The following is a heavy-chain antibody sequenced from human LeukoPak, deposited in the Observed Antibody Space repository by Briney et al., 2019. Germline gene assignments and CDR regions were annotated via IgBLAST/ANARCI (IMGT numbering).Heavy chain of an antibody. CDR1: GFTFSSYA. Sequence: PGGSLRLSCAASGFTFSSYAMSWVRQAPGKGLEWVSAISGSGGSTYYADSVKGRFTISRDNSKNTLYLQMNSLRAEDTAVYYCAKEATRITIFGVGLAHFDYWGQGTLVTVSP. CDR3: AKEATRITIFGVGLAHFDY. J-gene: IGHJ4*02. CDR2: ISGSGGST. V-gene: IGHV3-23*01. D-gene: IGHD3-3*01.